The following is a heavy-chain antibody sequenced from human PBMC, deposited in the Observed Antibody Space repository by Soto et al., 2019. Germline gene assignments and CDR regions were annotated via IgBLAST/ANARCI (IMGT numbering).Heavy chain of an antibody. V-gene: IGHV4-31*03. Sequence: SETLSLTCTVSGGSISSGGYYWSWIRQHPGKGLEWIGYIYYSGSTYYNPSLKSRVTISVDTSKNQFSLKLSSVTAADTAVYYCARNSYYYDSSGYPDYWGQGTLVTVS. D-gene: IGHD3-22*01. CDR3: ARNSYYYDSSGYPDY. J-gene: IGHJ4*02. CDR1: GGSISSGGYY. CDR2: IYYSGST.